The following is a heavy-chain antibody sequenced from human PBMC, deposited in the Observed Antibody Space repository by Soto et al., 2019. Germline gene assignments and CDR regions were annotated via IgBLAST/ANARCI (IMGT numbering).Heavy chain of an antibody. V-gene: IGHV4-39*07. CDR2: IYYSGTT. Sequence: ASETLSLTCTVSGGSISRSFYYWGWICQPPGKGLEWIGSIYYSGTTYYNPSLKSRVTISVDTSKNQFSLKLSSVTAADTAVYYCARVYRSGYYWYSKYFDYWGQGTLVTVSS. CDR1: GGSISRSFYY. CDR3: ARVYRSGYYWYSKYFDY. J-gene: IGHJ4*02. D-gene: IGHD3-3*01.